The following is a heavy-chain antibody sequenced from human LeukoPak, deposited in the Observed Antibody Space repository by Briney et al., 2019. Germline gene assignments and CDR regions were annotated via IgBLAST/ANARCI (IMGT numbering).Heavy chain of an antibody. Sequence: GGSLRLSCAASGFTVSTNYMSWVRQAPGKGLEWVSVVYSGGSTYYADSVKGRFTISRDNSKNTLYLQMNSLRAEDTAVYYCARDGGTVTGYFDYWGQGTLVTVSS. CDR1: GFTVSTNY. D-gene: IGHD4-17*01. V-gene: IGHV3-53*01. J-gene: IGHJ4*02. CDR3: ARDGGTVTGYFDY. CDR2: VYSGGST.